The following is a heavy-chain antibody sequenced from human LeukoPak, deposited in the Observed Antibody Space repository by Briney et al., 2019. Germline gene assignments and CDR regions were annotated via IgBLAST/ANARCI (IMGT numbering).Heavy chain of an antibody. CDR2: IYYSGST. D-gene: IGHD3-16*01. J-gene: IGHJ4*02. CDR1: GGSISSYY. V-gene: IGHV4-59*08. Sequence: PSETLSLTCTVSGGSISSYYWSWIRQPPGKGLEWIGYIYYSGSTNYNPSLKSRVTISVDTSKNEFSLKLSSVTAADTAVYYCARHDYVWGSTFDYWGQGTLVTVSS. CDR3: ARHDYVWGSTFDY.